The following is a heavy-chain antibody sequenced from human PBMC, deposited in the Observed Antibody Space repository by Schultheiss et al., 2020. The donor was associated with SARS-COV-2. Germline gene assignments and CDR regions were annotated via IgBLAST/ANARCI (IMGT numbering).Heavy chain of an antibody. D-gene: IGHD2-21*02. CDR3: ARDRNWNVGTDDAFDI. CDR1: GGSFSGSY. J-gene: IGHJ3*02. Sequence: SETLSLTCAVYGGSFSGSYWSWIRQPPGKGLEWIGEINHSGSTNYNPSLKSRVTISVDTSKNQFSLKLRSVIAADTAVYYCARDRNWNVGTDDAFDIWGQGTMVTVSS. V-gene: IGHV4-34*01. CDR2: INHSGST.